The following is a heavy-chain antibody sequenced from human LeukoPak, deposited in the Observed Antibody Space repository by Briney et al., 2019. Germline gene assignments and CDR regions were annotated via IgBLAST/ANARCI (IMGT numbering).Heavy chain of an antibody. CDR2: ISAYNGNS. J-gene: IGHJ4*02. V-gene: IGHV1-18*01. Sequence: ASVKVSCKASGYTFTSYGISWVRQAPGQGLEWMGWISAYNGNSNYAQKLQGRVTMTTDTSTSTAYMELRSLRSDDTAVYYCATFGVVMNLDDYWGQGTLVTVSS. CDR1: GYTFTSYG. CDR3: ATFGVVMNLDDY. D-gene: IGHD3-3*01.